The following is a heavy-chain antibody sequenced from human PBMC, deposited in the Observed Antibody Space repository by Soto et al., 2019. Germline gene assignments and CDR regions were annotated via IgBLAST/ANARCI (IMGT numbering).Heavy chain of an antibody. D-gene: IGHD6-6*01. CDR1: GYTFTGYY. Sequence: GASVKVSCKASGYTFTGYYMHWVRQAPGQGLEWMGWINPNSGGTNYAQKFQGWVTMTRDTSISTAYMELSRLRSDDTAVYYCARGDFSIAARQLGWFDPWGQGTLVTVSS. CDR3: ARGDFSIAARQLGWFDP. CDR2: INPNSGGT. V-gene: IGHV1-2*04. J-gene: IGHJ5*02.